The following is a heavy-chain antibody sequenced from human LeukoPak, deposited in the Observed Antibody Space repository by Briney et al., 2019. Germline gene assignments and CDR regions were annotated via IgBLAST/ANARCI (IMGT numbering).Heavy chain of an antibody. D-gene: IGHD2-2*02. J-gene: IGHJ5*02. V-gene: IGHV4-39*01. CDR3: ARAPKFYCSSTSCYSLPNWFDP. CDR1: GGSISSSSYN. CDR2: IYYSGST. Sequence: PSETLSLTCTVSGGSISSSSYNWGWIRQPPGKGLEWIGSIYYSGSTYYNPSLKSRVTISVDTSKNQFSLKLSSVTAADTAVYYCARAPKFYCSSTSCYSLPNWFDPWGQGTLVTVSS.